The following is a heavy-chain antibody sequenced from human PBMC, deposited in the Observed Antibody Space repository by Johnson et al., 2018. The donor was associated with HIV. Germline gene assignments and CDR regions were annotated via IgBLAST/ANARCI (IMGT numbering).Heavy chain of an antibody. CDR2: IQYDGSNK. J-gene: IGHJ3*02. CDR3: AKASHWAFDI. Sequence: VQLVESGGGVVQPGRSLRLSCAASGFTFSSYGMHWVRQAPGKGLEWVAVIQYDGSNKYYVDSVKGRFTISRDNSKNTLYLQMNSLRGEDTAVYYCAKASHWAFDIWGQGTMVTVSS. D-gene: IGHD1-1*01. V-gene: IGHV3-30*02. CDR1: GFTFSSYG.